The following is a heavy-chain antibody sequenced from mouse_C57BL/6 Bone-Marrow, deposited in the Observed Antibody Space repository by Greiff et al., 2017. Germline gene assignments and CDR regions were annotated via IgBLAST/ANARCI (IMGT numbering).Heavy chain of an antibody. D-gene: IGHD4-1*01. Sequence: VQLQQSGAELVKPGASVTLSCTASGYTFTEYPIHWVKQRSGQGLEWIGWFYPGSGSIKYNEKFKDKATLTADESSSTVYMELRRLTSEDSAVYFCARHEEELGRDWFAYWGQGTLVTVSA. CDR2: FYPGSGSI. V-gene: IGHV1-62-2*01. J-gene: IGHJ3*01. CDR3: ARHEEELGRDWFAY. CDR1: GYTFTEYP.